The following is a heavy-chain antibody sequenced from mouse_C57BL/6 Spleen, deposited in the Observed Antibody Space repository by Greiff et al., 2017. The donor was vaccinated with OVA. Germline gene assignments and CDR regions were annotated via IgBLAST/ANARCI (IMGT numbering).Heavy chain of an antibody. J-gene: IGHJ1*03. CDR2: IYPSDSET. CDR3: ATGSSSYWYFDV. V-gene: IGHV1-61*01. Sequence: VQLQQPGAELVRPGSSVKLSCKASGYTFTSYWMDWVKQRPGQGLEWIGNIYPSDSETHYNQKFKDKATLTVDKSSSTAYMQLSSLTSEDSAVYYCATGSSSYWYFDVWGTGTTVTVSS. D-gene: IGHD1-1*01. CDR1: GYTFTSYW.